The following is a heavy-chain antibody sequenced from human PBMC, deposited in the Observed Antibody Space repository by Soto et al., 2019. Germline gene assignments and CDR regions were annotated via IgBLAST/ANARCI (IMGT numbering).Heavy chain of an antibody. CDR1: GYTFTGYY. D-gene: IGHD6-19*01. V-gene: IGHV1-2*02. J-gene: IGHJ6*02. CDR3: PRVRVAGVYGMDV. CDR2: INPNSGGT. Sequence: ASVKVSCKASGYTFTGYYMHWVRQAPGQGLEWMGWINPNSGGTNYAQKFQGRVTMTRDTSISTAYMELSRLRSDDTAVYYCPRVRVAGVYGMDVWGQGTTVTVSS.